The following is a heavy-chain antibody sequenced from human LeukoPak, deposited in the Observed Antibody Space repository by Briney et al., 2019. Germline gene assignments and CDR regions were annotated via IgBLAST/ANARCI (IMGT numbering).Heavy chain of an antibody. V-gene: IGHV3-21*01. J-gene: IGHJ3*02. CDR1: GFTFSSYS. CDR3: ASDSSSWYSYAFDI. Sequence: GGSLRLSCAASGFTFSSYSMNWVRQAPGKGLEWVSSISSSSSYIYYADSVKGRFTISRDNAKNSLYLQMNSLRAEDTAVYYCASDSSSWYSYAFDIWGQGTMVTVSS. CDR2: ISSSSSYI. D-gene: IGHD6-13*01.